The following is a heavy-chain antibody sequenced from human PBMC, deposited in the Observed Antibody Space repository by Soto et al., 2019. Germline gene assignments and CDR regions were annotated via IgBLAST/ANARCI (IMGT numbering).Heavy chain of an antibody. Sequence: EVQLVESGGGLVQPGGSLRLSCAASGLTFSNYGMTWVRQAPGKGLEWVSAISGSGDTYNVDSLKGRFSISRDNSKSTLFLQMNSLRAEDTAVYYCATYGGDSGGFEYFKHWGQGTLVTVSS. CDR3: ATYGGDSGGFEYFKH. J-gene: IGHJ1*01. CDR1: GLTFSNYG. V-gene: IGHV3-23*04. D-gene: IGHD2-21*02. CDR2: ISGSGDT.